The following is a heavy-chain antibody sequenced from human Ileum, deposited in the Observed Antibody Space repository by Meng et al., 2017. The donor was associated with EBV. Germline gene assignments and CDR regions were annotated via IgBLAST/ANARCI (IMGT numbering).Heavy chain of an antibody. CDR2: IYYSGTT. CDR3: ARNSESGSYIDY. CDR1: GYSISTTNW. V-gene: IGHV4-28*01. D-gene: IGHD1-26*01. J-gene: IGHJ4*02. Sequence: VPLQESGPGLVKPSATLSLPCAVSGYSISTTNWWGWIRQPPGKGLEWIGHIYYSGTTYNNPSLKSRVTMSIDPSKNQFSLKLSSVTAVDTAVYYCARNSESGSYIDYWGLGTLVTVSS.